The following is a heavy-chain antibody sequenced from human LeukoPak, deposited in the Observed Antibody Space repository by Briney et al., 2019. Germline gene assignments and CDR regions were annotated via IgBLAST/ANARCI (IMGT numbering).Heavy chain of an antibody. CDR2: IIPIFGTA. CDR1: GGTLSSYA. Sequence: SVKVSCKASGGTLSSYAISWVRQAPGQGVEWMGGIIPIFGTANYAQKFQGRVTITTDESTSTAYMELSSLRSEDTAVYYCARGNMYYYDSSGSYRFDYWGQGTLVTVSS. D-gene: IGHD3-22*01. J-gene: IGHJ4*02. V-gene: IGHV1-69*05. CDR3: ARGNMYYYDSSGSYRFDY.